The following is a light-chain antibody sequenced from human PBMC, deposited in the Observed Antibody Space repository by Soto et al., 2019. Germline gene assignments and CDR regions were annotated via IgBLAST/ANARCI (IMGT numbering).Light chain of an antibody. V-gene: IGKV3-20*01. CDR3: QQHGSSPLT. Sequence: EIVMTQSPATLSVSLGERATLSCRASQSVSSSYLAWYQQKPGQAPRLLIYGASSRAAGIPDRFSGSGSGTDFTLTISRLEPEDFAVYYCQQHGSSPLTFGGGTKVDIK. CDR1: QSVSSSY. J-gene: IGKJ4*01. CDR2: GAS.